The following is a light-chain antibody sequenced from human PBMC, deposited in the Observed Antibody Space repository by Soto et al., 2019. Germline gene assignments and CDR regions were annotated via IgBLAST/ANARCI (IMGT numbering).Light chain of an antibody. CDR3: SSHAGAKQVV. CDR1: SSDVGGNNH. CDR2: DVI. Sequence: QAVVTQPPSASGSPGQSVTISCTGTSSDVGGNNHVSWYQQYPGKAPKLMIYDVIKRPPGVPDRFSGSKSGNTASLTVSGLQAEDEADYYCSSHAGAKQVVFGGGTKLTVL. V-gene: IGLV2-8*01. J-gene: IGLJ2*01.